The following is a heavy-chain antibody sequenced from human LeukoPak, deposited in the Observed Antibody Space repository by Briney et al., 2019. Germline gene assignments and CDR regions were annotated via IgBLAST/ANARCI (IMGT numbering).Heavy chain of an antibody. J-gene: IGHJ5*02. CDR3: ATNILVRDIINWFDP. Sequence: ASVKVSCKASGYSFADYYMHWVSQAPGQGLEWMGWIKPNSGDTRSAQKFQGRVTMTRDTSISTAYMELSSLRYDDTAVYYCATNILVRDIINWFDPWGQGTLVTVSS. V-gene: IGHV1-2*02. D-gene: IGHD3-10*01. CDR1: GYSFADYY. CDR2: IKPNSGDT.